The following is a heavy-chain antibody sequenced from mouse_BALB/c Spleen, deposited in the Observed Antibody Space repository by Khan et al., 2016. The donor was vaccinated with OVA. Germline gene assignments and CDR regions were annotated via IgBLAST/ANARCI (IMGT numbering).Heavy chain of an antibody. CDR3: ARGYEFFPY. V-gene: IGHV1-26*01. D-gene: IGHD2-12*01. Sequence: VQLQQSGPDLVKPGASVKISCKASGYSFTVYYMTWVKQSHGKSPEWIGRVNPNNGDTNYNQNFKGKAILTVDKSSNTAYMELRSLHSEDSAVFYFARGYEFFPYWGQGTLVTVSA. CDR1: GYSFTVYY. CDR2: VNPNNGDT. J-gene: IGHJ3*01.